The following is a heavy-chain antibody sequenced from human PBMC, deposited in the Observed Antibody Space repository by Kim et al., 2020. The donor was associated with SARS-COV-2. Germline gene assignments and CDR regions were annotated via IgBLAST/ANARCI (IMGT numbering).Heavy chain of an antibody. D-gene: IGHD2-15*01. CDR3: ASWAAYCSGGSCYSGWFVP. J-gene: IGHJ5*02. Sequence: SETLSLTCAVSGGSISSSNWWSWVRQPPGKGLEWIGEIYHSGSTNYNPSLKSRVNISVDKSKNQFSLKLSSVTAADTTVYYCASWAAYCSGGSCYSGWFVPWGQGTLVTVSS. CDR2: IYHSGST. V-gene: IGHV4-4*02. CDR1: GGSISSSNW.